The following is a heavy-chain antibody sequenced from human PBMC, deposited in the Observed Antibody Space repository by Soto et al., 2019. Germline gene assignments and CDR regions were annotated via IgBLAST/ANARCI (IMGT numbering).Heavy chain of an antibody. CDR2: ISSSGSNE. CDR3: TRAAWFPYLSFY. D-gene: IGHD3-10*01. Sequence: GGSLRLSCAASGFTFSRFELHWVRQAPGKGLEWISYISSSGSNEYYSSSVEGRFTISRDNANNSVYLKMDSLRAEDMALYYSTRAAWFPYLSFYWGQGALVTVSS. CDR1: GFTFSRFE. J-gene: IGHJ4*02. V-gene: IGHV3-48*03.